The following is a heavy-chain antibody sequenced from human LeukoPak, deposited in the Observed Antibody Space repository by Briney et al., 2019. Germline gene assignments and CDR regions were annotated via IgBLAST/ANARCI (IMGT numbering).Heavy chain of an antibody. CDR3: ARDWRGSYAPLDY. J-gene: IGHJ4*02. D-gene: IGHD1-26*01. V-gene: IGHV3-11*01. CDR2: ISSSGSTI. Sequence: PGGSLRLSCAASGFTFSNAWMSWVRQAPGKGLEWVSYISSSGSTIYYADSVKGRFTISRDNAKNSLYLQMNSLRAEDTAVYYCARDWRGSYAPLDYWGQGTLVTVSS. CDR1: GFTFSNAW.